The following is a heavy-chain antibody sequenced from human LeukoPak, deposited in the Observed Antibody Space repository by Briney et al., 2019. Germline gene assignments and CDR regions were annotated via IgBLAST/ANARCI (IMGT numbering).Heavy chain of an antibody. J-gene: IGHJ6*03. Sequence: SETLSLTCTVSGGSISSYYWSWIRQPAGKGLEWIGRIYTSGSTNYNPSLKSRVTMSVDTSKNQFSLKLSSVTAADTAVYYCARDRSLLGYCSSTSCYRPYYYMDVWGKGTTVTVSS. V-gene: IGHV4-4*07. CDR2: IYTSGST. CDR3: ARDRSLLGYCSSTSCYRPYYYMDV. CDR1: GGSISSYY. D-gene: IGHD2-2*01.